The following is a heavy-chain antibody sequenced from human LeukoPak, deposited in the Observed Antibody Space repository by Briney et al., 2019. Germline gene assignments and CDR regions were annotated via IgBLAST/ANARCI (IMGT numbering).Heavy chain of an antibody. Sequence: RTGGSLRLSCAASGFDFSAYGMNWVRQAPGKGLEWVSAIGGSGATIYYADSVRGRFTISRDNFKNTMYLQMSSLRAEDTAVYYCAKDPGSPPPDYWGQGTLVTVSS. D-gene: IGHD6-13*01. CDR3: AKDPGSPPPDY. CDR1: GFDFSAYG. CDR2: IGGSGATI. V-gene: IGHV3-23*01. J-gene: IGHJ4*02.